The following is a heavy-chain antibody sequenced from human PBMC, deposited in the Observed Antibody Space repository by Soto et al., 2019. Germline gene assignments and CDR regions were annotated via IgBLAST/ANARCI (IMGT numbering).Heavy chain of an antibody. J-gene: IGHJ5*02. Sequence: GASVKVSCKASGYTFTSYGISWVRQAPGQGLEWMGWISAYNGNTNYAQKLQGRVTMTTDTSTSTAYMELRSLRSDDTAVYYCARDLQDYYDSSGLSIWFDTWGKGTLVTVSS. CDR2: ISAYNGNT. CDR3: ARDLQDYYDSSGLSIWFDT. V-gene: IGHV1-18*01. CDR1: GYTFTSYG. D-gene: IGHD3-22*01.